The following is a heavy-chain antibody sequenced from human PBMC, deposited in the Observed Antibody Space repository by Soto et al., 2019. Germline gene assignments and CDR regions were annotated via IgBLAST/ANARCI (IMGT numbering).Heavy chain of an antibody. J-gene: IGHJ6*02. Sequence: ASVKVSCKASGYTFTSYYMHWVRQAPGQGLEWMGIINPSGGSTSYAQKFQGRVTMTRDTSTSTVYMELSSLRSEDTAVYYCARIASSSSDYYYYGMDVWGQGTTVTVS. CDR1: GYTFTSYY. CDR3: ARIASSSSDYYYYGMDV. CDR2: INPSGGST. D-gene: IGHD6-6*01. V-gene: IGHV1-46*01.